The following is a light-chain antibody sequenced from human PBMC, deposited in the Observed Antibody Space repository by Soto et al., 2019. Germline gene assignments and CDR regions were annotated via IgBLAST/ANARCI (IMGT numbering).Light chain of an antibody. Sequence: VVMTQSPLSLPVTLGQPASISCRSSQSVLYRDGNTYLSWFQQRPGQSPRRLIYTVSNRDSGVPDRFSGSGSDTDFTLKISRVEAEDVGVYYCMQGTHWPWTFGQGTKVEIK. CDR1: QSVLYRDGNTY. V-gene: IGKV2-30*01. CDR3: MQGTHWPWT. J-gene: IGKJ1*01. CDR2: TVS.